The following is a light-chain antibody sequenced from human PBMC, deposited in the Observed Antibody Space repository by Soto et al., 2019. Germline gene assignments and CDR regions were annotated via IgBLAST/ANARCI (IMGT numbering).Light chain of an antibody. CDR3: TSCAGSYTYV. CDR2: EVS. J-gene: IGLJ1*01. CDR1: SSDVGAYNY. V-gene: IGLV2-8*01. Sequence: QSALTQPPSASGSPGQSVTMSCTGSSSDVGAYNYVSWYQQYPGKAPKLMIYEVSKRPSGVPDRFSGSKSGKTASLTVSGLQPEDEADYYCTSCAGSYTYVFGAGTKLTVL.